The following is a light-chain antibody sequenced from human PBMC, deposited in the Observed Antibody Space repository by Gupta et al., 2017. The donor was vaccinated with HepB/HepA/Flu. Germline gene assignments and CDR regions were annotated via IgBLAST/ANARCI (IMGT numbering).Light chain of an antibody. CDR2: GAS. CDR3: QQYAKWSPS. CDR1: QGVDNK. Sequence: TVMTQSPATLSVSPGERATLSCRASQGVDNKLAWYQQKPGKAPRLLIDGASTRATGLPARFSGSGSGTEFTLTIRSLQSEDFALYYCQQYAKWSPSCGQGTKLEIK. V-gene: IGKV3-15*01. J-gene: IGKJ2*03.